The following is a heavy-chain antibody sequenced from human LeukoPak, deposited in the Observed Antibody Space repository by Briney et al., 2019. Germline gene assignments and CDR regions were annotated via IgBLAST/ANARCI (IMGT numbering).Heavy chain of an antibody. V-gene: IGHV4-59*01. CDR3: ARALDSSGWGYYYYYYMDV. D-gene: IGHD6-19*01. CDR1: GGSFSGYY. J-gene: IGHJ6*03. Sequence: SETLSLTCAVYGGSFSGYYWSWIRQPPGKGLEWIGYIYSSGNTNYNPSLKSRVTISVDTSKNQFSLKLSSVTAADTAVYYCARALDSSGWGYYYYYYMDVWGKGTTVTVSS. CDR2: IYSSGNT.